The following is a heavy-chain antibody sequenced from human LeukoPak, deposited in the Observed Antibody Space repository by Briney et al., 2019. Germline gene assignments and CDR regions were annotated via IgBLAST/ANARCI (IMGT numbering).Heavy chain of an antibody. Sequence: PGGSLRLSCAASGFTFSSYGMHWVRQAPGKGLEWVAFIRYDGSNKYYADSVKGRFTISRDNSKNTLYLQMNSLRAEDTAVYYCAKDTHYYGSGSYPSFDYWGQGTLVTVSS. CDR3: AKDTHYYGSGSYPSFDY. CDR1: GFTFSSYG. V-gene: IGHV3-30*02. CDR2: IRYDGSNK. J-gene: IGHJ4*02. D-gene: IGHD3-10*01.